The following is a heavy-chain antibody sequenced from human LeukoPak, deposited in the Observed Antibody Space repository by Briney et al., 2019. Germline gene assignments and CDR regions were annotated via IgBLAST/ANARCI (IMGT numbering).Heavy chain of an antibody. CDR1: GFTFSSYE. V-gene: IGHV3-48*03. CDR2: ISSSSSSI. Sequence: GGSLRLFCAASGFTFSSYEMNWVRQAPGKGLEWVSYISSSSSSIYYADSVKGRLTISRDNAKNSLYLQMNSLRAEDTAVYYCARRIISGWLVYFDYWGQGTLVTVSS. D-gene: IGHD6-19*01. CDR3: ARRIISGWLVYFDY. J-gene: IGHJ4*02.